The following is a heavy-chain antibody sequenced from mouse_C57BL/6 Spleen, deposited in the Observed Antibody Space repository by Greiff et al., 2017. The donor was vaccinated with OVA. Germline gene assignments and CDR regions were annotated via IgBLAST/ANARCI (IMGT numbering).Heavy chain of an antibody. J-gene: IGHJ4*01. CDR3: TRLTGAMDY. CDR1: GFTFSSYA. D-gene: IGHD1-1*01. CDR2: ISSGGDYI. Sequence: DVMLVESGEGLVKPGGSLKLSCAASGFTFSSYAMSWVRQTPEKRLEWVAYISSGGDYIYYADTVKGRFTMSRDNARNTLYLQMSSLKSEDTAMYYCTRLTGAMDYWGQGTSVTVSS. V-gene: IGHV5-9-1*02.